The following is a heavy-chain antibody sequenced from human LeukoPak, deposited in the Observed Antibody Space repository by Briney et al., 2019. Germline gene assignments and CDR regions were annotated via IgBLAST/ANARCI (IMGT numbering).Heavy chain of an antibody. CDR2: IKQDGSER. Sequence: GGSLRLSCAASGLTFSGYWMSWVRQAPGKGLEWVAKIKQDGSERYYVDSVKGRFTISRDNAKNSLYLQMNSLRAEDTAVYYCASGNWNDRAFDTWGQGTMVTVSS. CDR1: GLTFSGYW. D-gene: IGHD1-20*01. J-gene: IGHJ3*02. CDR3: ASGNWNDRAFDT. V-gene: IGHV3-7*01.